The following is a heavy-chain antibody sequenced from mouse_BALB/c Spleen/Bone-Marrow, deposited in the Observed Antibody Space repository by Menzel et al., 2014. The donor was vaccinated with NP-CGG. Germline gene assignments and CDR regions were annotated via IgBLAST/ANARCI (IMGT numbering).Heavy chain of an antibody. CDR2: IDPEKGNT. CDR1: GFNIKDYY. Sequence: VQLKESGAELVRPGALVKLSCKASGFNIKDYYLHWVKQGPEKGLEWIGWIDPEKGNTKYDPKFQGKASIIADTSSKTAYLQLSSLTSEDTAVYYCARGAWARGYFDYWGQGTTLTVSS. V-gene: IGHV14-1*02. D-gene: IGHD4-1*01. J-gene: IGHJ2*01. CDR3: ARGAWARGYFDY.